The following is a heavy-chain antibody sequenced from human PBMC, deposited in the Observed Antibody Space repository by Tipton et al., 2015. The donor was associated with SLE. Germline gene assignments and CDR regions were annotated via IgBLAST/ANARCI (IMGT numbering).Heavy chain of an antibody. CDR3: ARDRGGSRFSDAFDL. CDR2: ISRTGSNI. D-gene: IGHD3-16*01. CDR1: GFTFSDYE. J-gene: IGHJ3*01. V-gene: IGHV3-48*03. Sequence: SLRLSCAASGFTFSDYEMNWVRQAPGKGLEWVSFISRTGSNIYYADSVKGRFTSSRDNARNSVYLQMNNVRPVDTAIYYCARDRGGSRFSDAFDLWGQGTMVSAAS.